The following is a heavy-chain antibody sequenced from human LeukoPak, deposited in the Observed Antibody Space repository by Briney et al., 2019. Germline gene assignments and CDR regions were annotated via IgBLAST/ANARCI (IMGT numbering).Heavy chain of an antibody. V-gene: IGHV3-53*01. CDR3: AKWGSATLAYFDY. D-gene: IGHD2-8*01. CDR1: GFTVSSNY. CDR2: IYSGGST. Sequence: GGSLRLSCAASGFTVSSNYMSWVRQAPGKGLEWVSVIYSGGSTYYADSVKGRFTISRDNSKNTLYLQMNSLRAEDTAVYYCAKWGSATLAYFDYWGQGTLVTVSS. J-gene: IGHJ4*02.